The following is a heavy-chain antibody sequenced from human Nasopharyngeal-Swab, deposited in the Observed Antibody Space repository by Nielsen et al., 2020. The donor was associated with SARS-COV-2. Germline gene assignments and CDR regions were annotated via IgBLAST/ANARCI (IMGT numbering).Heavy chain of an antibody. CDR3: ARDSGSSSSFDEYYYYGMDV. CDR2: IYSRGET. CDR1: GFSVSYNY. Sequence: GESLKISCEVSGFSVSYNYMSWVRQAPGKGLEWVAVIYSRGETHYTDSVKGRFTISRDNAKNSLYLQMNSLRAEDTAVYYCARDSGSSSSFDEYYYYGMDVWGQGTTVTVSS. J-gene: IGHJ6*02. V-gene: IGHV3-66*01. D-gene: IGHD6-13*01.